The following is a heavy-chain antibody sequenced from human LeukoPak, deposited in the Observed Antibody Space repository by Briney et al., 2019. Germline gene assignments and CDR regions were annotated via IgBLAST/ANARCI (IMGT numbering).Heavy chain of an antibody. V-gene: IGHV3-74*01. D-gene: IGHD6-13*01. Sequence: GGSLRLSCAASGFTLSGYWRHWVRQAPGEGLVWVSRIDPDGTTTNYADSVKGRFTTSRDNAKNTLYLQMNSLRAEDTALYYCTRVQAGRAGLMDVWGRGTTVTVSS. CDR2: IDPDGTTT. CDR3: TRVQAGRAGLMDV. J-gene: IGHJ6*02. CDR1: GFTLSGYW.